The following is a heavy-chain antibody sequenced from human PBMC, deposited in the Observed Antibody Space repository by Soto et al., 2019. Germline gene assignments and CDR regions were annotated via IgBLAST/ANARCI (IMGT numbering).Heavy chain of an antibody. CDR2: IYYSGST. CDR3: ARDRAEGYSGYDLAPYCSGGSCYAFDI. CDR1: GGSISSYY. V-gene: IGHV4-59*01. J-gene: IGHJ3*02. D-gene: IGHD2-15*01. Sequence: QVQLQESGPGLVKPSETLSLTCTVSGGSISSYYWSWIRQPPGKGLAGLGYIYYSGSTNYNPSLKCRVTISVDTSKNQFSRKLSSVTAADTAVYYCARDRAEGYSGYDLAPYCSGGSCYAFDIWGQGTMVTVSS.